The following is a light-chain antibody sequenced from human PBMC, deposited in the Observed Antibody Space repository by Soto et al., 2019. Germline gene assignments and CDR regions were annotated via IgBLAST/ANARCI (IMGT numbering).Light chain of an antibody. CDR1: QSR. CDR3: QQYHSYWT. Sequence: DIQMTQSPSTLSASIGDRVTITCRASQSRLAWFQQKPGKAPKLLIYDASSLESGVPQRFSGSGSGTEFTLTISSLQTDDFSTYYCQQYHSYWTFGQGTKV. CDR2: DAS. J-gene: IGKJ1*01. V-gene: IGKV1-5*01.